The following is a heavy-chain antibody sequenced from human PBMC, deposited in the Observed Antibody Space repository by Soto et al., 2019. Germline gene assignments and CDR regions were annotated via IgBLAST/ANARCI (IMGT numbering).Heavy chain of an antibody. CDR2: IYYSGST. D-gene: IGHD2-15*01. CDR1: GGSISSGDYY. CDR3: ASYCRGRGGSCYSGY. V-gene: IGHV4-30-4*01. J-gene: IGHJ4*02. Sequence: QVQLQESGPGLVKPSQTLSLTCTVSGGSISSGDYYWSWIRQPPGKGLEWIGYIYYSGSTYYNPSRKRRVTISVDTSKIQFSLKLSSVTAAATAVYSCASYCRGRGGSCYSGYWGQGTLVTVSS.